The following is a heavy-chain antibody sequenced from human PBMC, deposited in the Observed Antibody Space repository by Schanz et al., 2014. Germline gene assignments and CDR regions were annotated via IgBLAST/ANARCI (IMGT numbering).Heavy chain of an antibody. CDR3: ARVLGGDEGLDQ. D-gene: IGHD4-17*01. CDR2: IKQDGSAK. Sequence: VQLVESGGGVVQPGRSLRLSCAASGFNFSNYDIHWVRQAPGKGLEWVANIKQDGSAKNYVDSVKGRFTISRDNPKNSLCLQMNSLRAEDTALYYCARVLGGDEGLDQWGQGTLVTVSS. J-gene: IGHJ4*02. V-gene: IGHV3-7*01. CDR1: GFNFSNYD.